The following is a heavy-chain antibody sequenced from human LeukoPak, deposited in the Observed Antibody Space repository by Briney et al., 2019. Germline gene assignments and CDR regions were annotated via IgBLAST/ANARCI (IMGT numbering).Heavy chain of an antibody. D-gene: IGHD2-2*01. CDR3: ARGYGYGSTSPGEY. V-gene: IGHV1-8*01. Sequence: ASVKVSCKASGYTFTSYDINWVRQATGQGLEWMGRMNPNSGDTGYAQKFQGRVTMTRNTSISTAYMELSSLRSEDTAVYYCARGYGYGSTSPGEYWGQGTLVTVSS. J-gene: IGHJ4*02. CDR1: GYTFTSYD. CDR2: MNPNSGDT.